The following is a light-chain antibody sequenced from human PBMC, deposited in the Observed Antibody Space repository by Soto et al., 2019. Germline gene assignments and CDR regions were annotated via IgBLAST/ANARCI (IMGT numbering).Light chain of an antibody. J-gene: IGKJ2*01. CDR2: SAS. Sequence: EIVMTQSPATLSVSPGERATLSCRASQSISTELAWYQQKPGQPPRLLIYSASTRATGVPAGFTGSGSGSEFTLTISGLQSEDFAVYYCQQGHNWPLTFGQGTRREI. V-gene: IGKV3-15*01. CDR3: QQGHNWPLT. CDR1: QSISTE.